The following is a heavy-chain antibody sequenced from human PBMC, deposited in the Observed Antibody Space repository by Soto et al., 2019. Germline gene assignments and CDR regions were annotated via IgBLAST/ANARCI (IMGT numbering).Heavy chain of an antibody. V-gene: IGHV4-31*03. CDR1: GGSISSGGYY. CDR3: AKFSSHDSSGYYFYWFDP. CDR2: IYYSGST. D-gene: IGHD3-22*01. J-gene: IGHJ5*02. Sequence: SETLSLTCTVSGGSISSGGYYWSWIRQHPGKGLEWIGYIYYSGSTYYNPSLKSRGTISVDTSKNQFSLKLSSVTVAGTAGYYCAKFSSHDSSGYYFYWFDPWGQGALVTASS.